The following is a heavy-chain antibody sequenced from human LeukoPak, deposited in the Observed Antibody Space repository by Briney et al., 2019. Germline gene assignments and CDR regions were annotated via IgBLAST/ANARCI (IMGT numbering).Heavy chain of an antibody. J-gene: IGHJ4*02. CDR1: GFPFSSYP. CDR3: AKDNPDGDCFDY. Sequence: PGGSLRLSCAGSGFPFSSYPISWVRQPPGKGLEWVSAITASGDSTYSADSVKGRFTISRDNSRNTLFLEMSSLRAEDTAVYYCAKDNPDGDCFDYWGQGTLVTVSS. D-gene: IGHD2-8*01. V-gene: IGHV3-23*01. CDR2: ITASGDST.